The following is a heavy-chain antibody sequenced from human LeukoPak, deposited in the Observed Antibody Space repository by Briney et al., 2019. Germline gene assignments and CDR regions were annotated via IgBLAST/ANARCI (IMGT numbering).Heavy chain of an antibody. Sequence: SETLSLTCAVSGGSISSSNWWSWVRQPPGKGLEWIGEIYHSGSTNYNPSLKSRVTISVDTSKNQFSLKLSSVTAADTAVYYCARNSPLRYPLDYWGQGTLVTVSS. V-gene: IGHV4-4*02. J-gene: IGHJ4*02. CDR1: GGSISSSNW. CDR2: IYHSGST. CDR3: ARNSPLRYPLDY. D-gene: IGHD3-9*01.